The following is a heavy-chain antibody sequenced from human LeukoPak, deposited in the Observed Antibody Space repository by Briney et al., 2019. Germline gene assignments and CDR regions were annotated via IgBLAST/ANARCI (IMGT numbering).Heavy chain of an antibody. CDR1: GFTFKNSW. CDR2: INQDGDEK. Sequence: GGSLRLSCAASGFTFKNSWMSWVRQAPGKGLEWLANINQDGDEKYYVDSVKGRFTISRDDAQTSVYLQLSSLRPEDTAVYYCAKNKGWELPAELDSWGQGALVIVSS. V-gene: IGHV3-7*01. J-gene: IGHJ4*02. D-gene: IGHD2-15*01. CDR3: AKNKGWELPAELDS.